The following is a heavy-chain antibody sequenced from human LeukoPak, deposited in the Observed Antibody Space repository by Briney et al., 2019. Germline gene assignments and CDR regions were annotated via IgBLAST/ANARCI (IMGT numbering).Heavy chain of an antibody. CDR1: GGSISSSSYY. Sequence: PSETLSLTCTVSGGSISSSSYYWGWIRQPPGKGREWIGSIYYSGSTYYNPSLKSRVTISVDTSKNQFSLKLSSVTAADTAVYYCARQPWLGEVIDDFDYWGQGTLVTVPS. V-gene: IGHV4-39*01. CDR3: ARQPWLGEVIDDFDY. CDR2: IYYSGST. J-gene: IGHJ4*02. D-gene: IGHD3-10*01.